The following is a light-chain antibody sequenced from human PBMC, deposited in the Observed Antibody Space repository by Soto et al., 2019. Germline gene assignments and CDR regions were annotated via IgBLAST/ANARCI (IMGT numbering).Light chain of an antibody. CDR2: DVS. CDR3: SSYTSSSTYVV. J-gene: IGLJ2*01. CDR1: SSDVGGYNY. Sequence: QSALTQPASVSGSPGQSITISCTGTSSDVGGYNYVSWYQQHPGKAPKLMIYDVSNRPSGVSNRFSGSKSGNTASLTISGLQAEDEADYYCSSYTSSSTYVVFGGGTKPIVL. V-gene: IGLV2-14*01.